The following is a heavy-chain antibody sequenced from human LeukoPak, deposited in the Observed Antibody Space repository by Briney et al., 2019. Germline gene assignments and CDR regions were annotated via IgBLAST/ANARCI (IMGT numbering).Heavy chain of an antibody. D-gene: IGHD4-23*01. J-gene: IGHJ4*02. Sequence: GASVKVSCKASGYTFTSYGISWVRQAPGQGLEWMGWISAYNGNTNYAQKLQGRVTITADESTSTAYMELSSLRSEDTAVYYCARGVYGGNSVPYYFDYWGQGTLVTVSS. CDR2: ISAYNGNT. CDR3: ARGVYGGNSVPYYFDY. CDR1: GYTFTSYG. V-gene: IGHV1-18*01.